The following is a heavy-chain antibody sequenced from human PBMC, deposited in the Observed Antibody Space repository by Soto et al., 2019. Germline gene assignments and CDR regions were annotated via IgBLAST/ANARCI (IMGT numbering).Heavy chain of an antibody. V-gene: IGHV1-69*01. D-gene: IGHD3-10*01. CDR2: IIPVFGTA. Sequence: QVQLVQSGAEVKRPGSSVKVSCKASGGTFSTYVFSWVRQAPGQGLQWMGQIIPVFGTADYAQKFQGRVTITADESTSTAYLELSSLRSEDTAVYYCARGDYYGSATSAYYFDFWGQGTLVTVSS. CDR3: ARGDYYGSATSAYYFDF. CDR1: GGTFSTYV. J-gene: IGHJ4*02.